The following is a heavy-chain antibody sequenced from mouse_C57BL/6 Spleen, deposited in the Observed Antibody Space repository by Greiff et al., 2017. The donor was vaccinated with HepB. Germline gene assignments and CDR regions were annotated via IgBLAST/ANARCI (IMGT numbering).Heavy chain of an antibody. CDR3: ARDQDYGSSYYAMDY. J-gene: IGHJ4*01. CDR2: ISYDGSN. CDR1: GYSITSGYY. Sequence: DVKLQESGPGLVKPSQSLSLTCSVTGYSITSGYYWNWIRQFPGNKLEWMGYISYDGSNNYNPSLKNRISITRETSKNQFFLKLNSVTTEDTATYYCARDQDYGSSYYAMDYWGQGTSVTVSS. D-gene: IGHD1-1*01. V-gene: IGHV3-6*01.